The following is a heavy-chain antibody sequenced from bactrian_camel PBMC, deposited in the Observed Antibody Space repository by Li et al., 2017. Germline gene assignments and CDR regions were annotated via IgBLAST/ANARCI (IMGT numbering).Heavy chain of an antibody. CDR1: SRYTSVLD. J-gene: IGHJ4*01. CDR3: AADLARHCGSFTGFFRRGY. Sequence: HVQLVESGGDSVQPGGSLRLTCEASSRYTSVLDCMAWFRQAPGVEREGVAVIDSNGDTTYADSVKGRFTISKDSGKNTLYLQMNNLKPEDAAMYYCAADLARHCGSFTGFFRRGYWGQGTQVTVS. D-gene: IGHD2*01. CDR2: IDSNGDT. V-gene: IGHV3S53*01.